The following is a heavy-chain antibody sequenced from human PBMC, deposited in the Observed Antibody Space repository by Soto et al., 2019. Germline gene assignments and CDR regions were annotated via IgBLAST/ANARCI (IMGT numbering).Heavy chain of an antibody. D-gene: IGHD3-3*01. V-gene: IGHV1-24*01. CDR3: ATIGGTSRSGYNYYYYYYGMDV. CDR1: GYTLTELS. CDR2: FDPEDGET. Sequence: ASVKVSCKVSGYTLTELSMHWVGQAPGKGLEWMGGFDPEDGETIYAQKFQGRVTMTEDTSTDTAYMELSSLRSEDTAVYYCATIGGTSRSGYNYYYYYYGMDVWGQGTTVTVSS. J-gene: IGHJ6*02.